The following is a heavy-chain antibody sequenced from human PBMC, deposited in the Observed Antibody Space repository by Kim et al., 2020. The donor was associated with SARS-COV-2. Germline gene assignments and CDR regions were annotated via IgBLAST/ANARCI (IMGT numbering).Heavy chain of an antibody. Sequence: NPSLKGRVTISVDTSKNQFSLKLSSVTAADTAVYYCARGGLERRTYYFDYWGQGTLVTVSS. J-gene: IGHJ4*02. D-gene: IGHD1-1*01. CDR3: ARGGLERRTYYFDY. V-gene: IGHV4-59*09.